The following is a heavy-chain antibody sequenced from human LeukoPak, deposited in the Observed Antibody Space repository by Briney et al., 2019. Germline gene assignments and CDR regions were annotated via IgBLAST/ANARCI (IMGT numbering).Heavy chain of an antibody. V-gene: IGHV3-11*01. D-gene: IGHD2-21*02. CDR1: GFAFTDYF. Sequence: GGSLRLSCAASGFAFTDYFLGWIRLAPGKGLDWVSHISRQGDTIEYADSVKGRFTISRDNAKNSLYLQMNLLRVEDTAVYFCARVRRGGDSRYFDYWGQGALVIVSS. CDR3: ARVRRGGDSRYFDY. CDR2: ISRQGDTI. J-gene: IGHJ4*02.